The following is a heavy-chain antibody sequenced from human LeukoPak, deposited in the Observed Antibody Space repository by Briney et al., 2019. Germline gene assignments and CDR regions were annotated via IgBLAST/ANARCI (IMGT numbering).Heavy chain of an antibody. V-gene: IGHV3-30*02. CDR2: IQYDGNKK. Sequence: GGSLRLSCAASGFTFSGCGMYWVRQAPGKGLEWVAFIQYDGNKKDYADSVKGRFTISRDNSKNTLYLQMNSLRAEDTAVYYCATWAATILGTDYWGQGTLVTVSS. CDR1: GFTFSGCG. J-gene: IGHJ4*02. CDR3: ATWAATILGTDY. D-gene: IGHD3-3*01.